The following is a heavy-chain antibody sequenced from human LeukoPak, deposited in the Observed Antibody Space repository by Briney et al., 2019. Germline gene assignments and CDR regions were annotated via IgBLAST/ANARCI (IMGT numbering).Heavy chain of an antibody. CDR1: GFTFSSYG. CDR2: ISYDGSNK. D-gene: IGHD3-9*01. V-gene: IGHV3-30*18. Sequence: GGSLRLSCAALGFTFSSYGMHWVRLAPGKGLEWVAVISYDGSNKYYADSVKGRFTISRDNSKNTLYLQMNSLRAEDTAVYYCAKSPGYFDWSSIDYWGQGTLVTVSS. CDR3: AKSPGYFDWSSIDY. J-gene: IGHJ4*02.